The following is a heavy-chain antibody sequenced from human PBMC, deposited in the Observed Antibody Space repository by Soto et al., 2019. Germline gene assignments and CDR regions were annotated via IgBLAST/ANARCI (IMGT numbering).Heavy chain of an antibody. CDR1: GGCISNFH. V-gene: IGHV4-59*01. CDR3: ALGGYNYGRPFDF. J-gene: IGHJ4*02. Sequence: ATLCLPCHVSGGCISNFHLSWIRQPPGKGLEWIGYIYYSGNYYNPSLTSRVSMSLDKSKNQFSLHLKSVTAADTALYFCALGGYNYGRPFDFWGQGTRVTVSS. CDR2: IYYSGN. D-gene: IGHD5-18*01.